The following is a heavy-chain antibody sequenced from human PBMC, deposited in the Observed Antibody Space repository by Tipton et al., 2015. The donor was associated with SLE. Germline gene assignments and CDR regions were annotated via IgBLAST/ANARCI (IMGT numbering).Heavy chain of an antibody. CDR2: FSGVGGAT. V-gene: IGHV3-23*01. Sequence: GSLRLSCTASGFTFSDYAMSWVRQAPGKGLEWVAGFSGVGGATSYGYSVRGRFTISRDNSRRMVYLDMNSLRVDDTAVYYCAKAGSGSYNAELDSWGQGTLVTVSS. CDR1: GFTFSDYA. D-gene: IGHD3-10*01. J-gene: IGHJ4*02. CDR3: AKAGSGSYNAELDS.